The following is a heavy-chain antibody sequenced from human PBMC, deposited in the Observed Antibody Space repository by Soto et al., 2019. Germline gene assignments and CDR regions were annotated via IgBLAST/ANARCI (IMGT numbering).Heavy chain of an antibody. CDR2: MSSDGRSR. CDR3: ARAFPHSGRYHATEYFDY. Sequence: GGSLRLSCAASGFTFSSYCMHWVRQAPGKGLVWVSLMSSDGRSRTYADSVKGRFTISRDNAKNTLYLQMNSLRAEDTAVYYCARAFPHSGRYHATEYFDYWGQGTLVTVSS. J-gene: IGHJ4*02. D-gene: IGHD1-26*01. CDR1: GFTFSSYC. V-gene: IGHV3-74*01.